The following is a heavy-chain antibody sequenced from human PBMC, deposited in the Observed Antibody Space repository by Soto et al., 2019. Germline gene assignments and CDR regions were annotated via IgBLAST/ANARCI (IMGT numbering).Heavy chain of an antibody. CDR2: VAYSGGT. J-gene: IGHJ5*01. V-gene: IGHV4-31*01. D-gene: IGHD5-12*01. CDR1: GGSITRGGSY. CDR3: ARAWLEYNWFDS. Sequence: QVQLQESGPGLVKPSQTLSLTCTVSGGSITRGGSYWSWIRQHPEKGLEWIGYVAYSGGTYYNPSLKSLGTFFVDMSKNLLSLRLSSVTAADTAVYYCARAWLEYNWFDSWGQGTLVTVSS.